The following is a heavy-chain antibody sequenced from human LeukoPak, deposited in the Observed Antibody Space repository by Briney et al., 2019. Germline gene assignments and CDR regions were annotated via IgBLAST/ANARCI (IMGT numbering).Heavy chain of an antibody. J-gene: IGHJ5*02. CDR3: AKDYDYGGVNWFDP. Sequence: GGSLRLSCAASGFTFSSYAMSWVRQAPGKGLEWVSGISGSGGSTYYADSVKGRFTISRDNSKNTLYLQMNSLRAEDTAGYYCAKDYDYGGVNWFDPWGQGTLVTVSS. CDR2: ISGSGGST. CDR1: GFTFSSYA. V-gene: IGHV3-23*01. D-gene: IGHD4-23*01.